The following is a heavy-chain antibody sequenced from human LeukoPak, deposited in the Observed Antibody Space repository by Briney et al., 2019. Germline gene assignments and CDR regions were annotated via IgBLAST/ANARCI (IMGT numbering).Heavy chain of an antibody. CDR3: AKEGTPHSSTWYDY. CDR2: IAYDGSSQ. V-gene: IGHV3-30*18. CDR1: GFTFSNYG. Sequence: GGSLRLSCAPSGFTFSNYGMHWVRQAPGKGLEWVAVIAYDGSSQYYVDSVKGRFIISRDNSKNTLYLQMNSLRGEDAAMYYCAKEGTPHSSTWYDYWGQGTLVTVSS. J-gene: IGHJ4*02. D-gene: IGHD6-13*01.